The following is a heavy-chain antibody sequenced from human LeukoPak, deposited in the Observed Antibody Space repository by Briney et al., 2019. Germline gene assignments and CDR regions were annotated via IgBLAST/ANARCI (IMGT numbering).Heavy chain of an antibody. J-gene: IGHJ6*02. Sequence: GGSLRLSCAASGFTFNNYWIHWVRQVPGKGLVWVSRINNDGSSASYVDSVKGRFTISRDNAKNTLFLQMNSLRAEDTAVYYCARRGTGHGMDVWGQGTTVVVSS. CDR1: GFTFNNYW. V-gene: IGHV3-74*01. CDR3: ARRGTGHGMDV. CDR2: INNDGSSA. D-gene: IGHD1-1*01.